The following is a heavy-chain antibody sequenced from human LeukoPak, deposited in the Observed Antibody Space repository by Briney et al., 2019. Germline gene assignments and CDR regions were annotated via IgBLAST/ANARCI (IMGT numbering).Heavy chain of an antibody. Sequence: SETLSLTCTVSGGSISSYYWSWIRQPPGKGLELIGYIYYSGSTNYNPSLKSRVTISVDTSMNQFSLKLSSVTAADTAVYYCARDYSNYVYNWFDPWGQGTLVTVSS. CDR1: GGSISSYY. CDR3: ARDYSNYVYNWFDP. J-gene: IGHJ5*02. CDR2: IYYSGST. V-gene: IGHV4-59*01. D-gene: IGHD4-11*01.